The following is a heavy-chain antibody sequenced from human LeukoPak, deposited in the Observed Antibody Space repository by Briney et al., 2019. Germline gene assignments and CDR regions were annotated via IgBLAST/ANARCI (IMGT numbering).Heavy chain of an antibody. Sequence: GGSLRLSCAASGFTFSSYEMNWVRQAPGKGLEWVANIKQDGSEKYYVDSVKGRFTISRDNAKNSLYLQMNSLRAEDTAVYYCARGKGVFGYWGQGTLVTVSS. CDR1: GFTFSSYE. CDR2: IKQDGSEK. CDR3: ARGKGVFGY. J-gene: IGHJ4*02. V-gene: IGHV3-7*01.